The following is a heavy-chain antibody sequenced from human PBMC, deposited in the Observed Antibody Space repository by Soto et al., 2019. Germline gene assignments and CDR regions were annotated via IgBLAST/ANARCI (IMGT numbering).Heavy chain of an antibody. CDR3: ASSRGIGVAGFDY. J-gene: IGHJ4*02. D-gene: IGHD6-19*01. V-gene: IGHV4-39*01. Sequence: QLQLQESGPGLVKPSETLSLTCTVSGGSISSSSYYWGWIRQPPGKVLEWIGSIYYSGRTYYNPSLKSRVTISVDTSKNQFSLKWNFVTAADTAVYYCASSRGIGVAGFDYWGQGTLVTVSS. CDR2: IYYSGRT. CDR1: GGSISSSSYY.